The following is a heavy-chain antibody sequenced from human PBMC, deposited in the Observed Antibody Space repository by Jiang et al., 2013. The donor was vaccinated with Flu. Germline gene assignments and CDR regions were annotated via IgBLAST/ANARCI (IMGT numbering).Heavy chain of an antibody. CDR2: TFYTSTWFT. CDR3: VRSSGSGSATSFDY. CDR1: SVSSSTST. V-gene: IGHV6-1*01. D-gene: IGHD3-10*01. J-gene: IGHJ4*02. Sequence: SVSSSTSTWHWVRQSPSRGLEWLGRTFYTSTWFTDYAVSVKSRITISPDTSNNQFSLHLNSVTPEDTAVYYCVRSSGSGSATSFDYWDQGTLVTVSS.